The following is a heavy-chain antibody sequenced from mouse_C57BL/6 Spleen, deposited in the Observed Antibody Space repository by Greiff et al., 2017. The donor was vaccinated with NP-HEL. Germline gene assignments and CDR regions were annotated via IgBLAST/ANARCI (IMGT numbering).Heavy chain of an antibody. D-gene: IGHD2-5*01. V-gene: IGHV14-4*01. CDR3: TTGSNYVPLDY. CDR1: GFNIKDDY. CDR2: IDPENGDT. Sequence: VQLKESGAELVRPGASVKLSCTASGFNIKDDYMHWVKQRPEQGLEWIGWIDPENGDTEYASKFQGKATITADTSSNTAYLQLSSLTSEDTAVYYCTTGSNYVPLDYWGQGTTLTVSS. J-gene: IGHJ2*01.